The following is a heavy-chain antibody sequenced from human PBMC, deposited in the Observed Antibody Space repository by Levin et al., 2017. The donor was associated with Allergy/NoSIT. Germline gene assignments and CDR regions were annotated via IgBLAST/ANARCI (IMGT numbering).Heavy chain of an antibody. CDR3: ARFVVTPVSYFYMDV. CDR2: ISTHNGNT. CDR1: GYNFKNYG. V-gene: IGHV1-18*01. D-gene: IGHD2-2*01. J-gene: IGHJ6*03. Sequence: GESLKISCKASGYNFKNYGISWVRQAPGQGLEWMGWISTHNGNTNYAQSFQGRVTMTTDTSTSTADMELRSLISDDTAVYYCARFVVTPVSYFYMDVWGKGTTVTVSS.